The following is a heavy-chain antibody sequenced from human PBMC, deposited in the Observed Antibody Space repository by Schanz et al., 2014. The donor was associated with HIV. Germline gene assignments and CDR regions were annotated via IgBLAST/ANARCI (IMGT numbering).Heavy chain of an antibody. D-gene: IGHD3-10*01. Sequence: EVQLLESGGGLVQPGRSLRLSCTASGFTFDDYAMYWVRQAPGTGLEWVAVIIWNGGSIGYADSVKGRFTISRDNAKNSLYLQMNSLRPEDTAVYYCARVFGRTYGWPDYWGQGTLVTVSS. CDR3: ARVFGRTYGWPDY. CDR2: IIWNGGSI. CDR1: GFTFDDYA. V-gene: IGHV3-9*01. J-gene: IGHJ4*02.